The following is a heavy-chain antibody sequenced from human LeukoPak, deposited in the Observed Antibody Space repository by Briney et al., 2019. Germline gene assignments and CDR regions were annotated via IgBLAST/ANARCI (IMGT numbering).Heavy chain of an antibody. CDR1: GFTFSSYA. Sequence: GGSLRLSCAASGFTFSSYAMSWVRQAPGKGLEWVSAISGSGDSTYYGDSVKGRFTISRDNGKNSLYLQMNSLRAEDTAVYYCARCQLICYGMDVWGQGTTVTVSS. CDR2: ISGSGDST. J-gene: IGHJ6*02. CDR3: ARCQLICYGMDV. D-gene: IGHD4/OR15-4a*01. V-gene: IGHV3-23*01.